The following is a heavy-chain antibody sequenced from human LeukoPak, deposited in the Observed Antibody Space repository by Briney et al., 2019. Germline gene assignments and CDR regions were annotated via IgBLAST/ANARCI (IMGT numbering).Heavy chain of an antibody. Sequence: PGGSLRLSCAASGFTVSSNYMSWVRQAPGKGLEWVSVIYSGGSTYYADSVKGRFTISRDNSKNTLYLQMYSLRAEDTAVYYCARGGLVGATTANDYWGQGTLVTVSS. CDR3: ARGGLVGATTANDY. V-gene: IGHV3-53*01. CDR2: IYSGGST. CDR1: GFTVSSNY. J-gene: IGHJ4*02. D-gene: IGHD1-26*01.